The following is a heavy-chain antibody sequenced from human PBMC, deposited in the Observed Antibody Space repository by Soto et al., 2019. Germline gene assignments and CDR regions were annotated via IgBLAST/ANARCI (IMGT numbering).Heavy chain of an antibody. D-gene: IGHD2-2*01. Sequence: ASVKVSCKASGGTFSSYAISWVRQAPGQGLEWMGGIIPIFGTANYAQKFQGRVTITVDESTSTAYMELSSLRSKDTAVYYWAVGKDIVVVPAARPKEIKYYYYGMDVWGQGTTVTVSS. J-gene: IGHJ6*02. CDR1: GGTFSSYA. CDR3: AVGKDIVVVPAARPKEIKYYYYGMDV. V-gene: IGHV1-69*13. CDR2: IIPIFGTA.